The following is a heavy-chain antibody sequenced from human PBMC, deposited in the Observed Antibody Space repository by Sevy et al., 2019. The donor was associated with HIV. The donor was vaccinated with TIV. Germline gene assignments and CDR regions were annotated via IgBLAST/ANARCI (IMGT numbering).Heavy chain of an antibody. Sequence: GGSLRLSCAASGFTFSSYSMNWVRQAPGKGLEWVSSISSSSSYIYYADSVKGRFTISRDNAKNSLYLQMNSLRAEDTAVYYYARDPRTAAAGTRYFDYWGQGTLVTVSS. CDR1: GFTFSSYS. J-gene: IGHJ4*02. D-gene: IGHD6-13*01. V-gene: IGHV3-21*01. CDR2: ISSSSSYI. CDR3: ARDPRTAAAGTRYFDY.